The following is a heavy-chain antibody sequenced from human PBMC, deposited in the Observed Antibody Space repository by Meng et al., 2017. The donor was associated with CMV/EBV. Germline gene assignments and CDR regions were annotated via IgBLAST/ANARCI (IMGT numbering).Heavy chain of an antibody. CDR1: GFTFSSYW. V-gene: IGHV3-7*01. CDR3: ARDLRVVPAAVYYFDY. D-gene: IGHD2-2*01. CDR2: IKQDGSEK. J-gene: IGHJ4*02. Sequence: GESLKISCAASGFTFSSYWMSWVRQAPGKGLEWVANIKQDGSEKYYVDSVKGRFTISRDNAKNSLYLQMNSLRAEDTAVYYCARDLRVVPAAVYYFDYWGQGTLVTVS.